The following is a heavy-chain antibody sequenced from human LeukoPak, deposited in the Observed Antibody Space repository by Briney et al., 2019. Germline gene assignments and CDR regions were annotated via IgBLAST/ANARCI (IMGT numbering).Heavy chain of an antibody. Sequence: GESLQISCKGSGYSFTSYWIGWVRPMPGKGLEWVGIIYPGDSDTRYSPSFQGQVTISADKSISTAYLQWSSLKASDTAMYYCARQHTSGCSDYWGQGTLVTVSS. CDR3: ARQHTSGCSDY. CDR1: GYSFTSYW. J-gene: IGHJ4*02. V-gene: IGHV5-51*01. D-gene: IGHD6-19*01. CDR2: IYPGDSDT.